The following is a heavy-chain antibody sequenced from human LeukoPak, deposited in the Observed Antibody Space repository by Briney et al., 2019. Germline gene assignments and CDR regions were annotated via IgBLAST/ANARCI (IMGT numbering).Heavy chain of an antibody. CDR3: ATGGDFFYSH. CDR1: GFIFSSYS. CDR2: ITGSGGNT. J-gene: IGHJ1*01. Sequence: GGSLRLSCAASGFIFSSYSMSWVRQAPGKGLEWVSVITGSGGNTYYADSVKGRFTISKDISENILYLQMSSLRVEDTAKYFCATGGDFFYSHWGQGTLVTVSS. D-gene: IGHD2-21*01. V-gene: IGHV3-23*01.